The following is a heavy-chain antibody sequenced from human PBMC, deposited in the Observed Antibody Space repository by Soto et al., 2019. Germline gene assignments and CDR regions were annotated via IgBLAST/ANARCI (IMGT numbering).Heavy chain of an antibody. CDR1: GGSIGTSGYS. V-gene: IGHV4-30-2*01. J-gene: IGHJ6*02. D-gene: IGHD3-3*01. CDR2: IYHTGAT. CDR3: VRERTIFGVAPGGGVDV. Sequence: KPSETLSLTCAVPGGSIGTSGYSWTWIRQPPGRGLEWIGSIYHTGATHYIPSLKSRLTLSLDKSKNQFSLDLSSATAADTAVYYCVRERTIFGVAPGGGVDVWGQGTTVTVSS.